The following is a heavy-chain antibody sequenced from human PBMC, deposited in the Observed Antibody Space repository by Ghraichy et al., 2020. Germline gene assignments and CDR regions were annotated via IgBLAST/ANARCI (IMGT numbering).Heavy chain of an antibody. CDR2: IYYSGST. J-gene: IGHJ5*02. D-gene: IGHD1-1*01. Sequence: SETLSLTCTVSGGSISSSSYYWGWIRQPPGKGLEWIGSIYYSGSTYYNPSLKSRVTISVDTSKNQFSLKLSSVTAADTAVYYCARRGVQLERRYNWFDPWGQGTLVTVSS. CDR3: ARRGVQLERRYNWFDP. CDR1: GGSISSSSYY. V-gene: IGHV4-39*01.